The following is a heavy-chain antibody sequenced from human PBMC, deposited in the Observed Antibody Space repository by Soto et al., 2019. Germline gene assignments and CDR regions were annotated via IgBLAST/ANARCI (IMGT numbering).Heavy chain of an antibody. CDR3: AGSYSDSRGVYAY. CDR2: IIPIFGTA. Sequence: VRHPPLQGVEWMGGIIPIFGTANYAQKFQGRVTITADESTSTAYMELSSLRSEDTAVYYCAGSYSDSRGVYAYWGQGTLVIVSS. J-gene: IGHJ1*01. D-gene: IGHD2-8*02. V-gene: IGHV1-69*01.